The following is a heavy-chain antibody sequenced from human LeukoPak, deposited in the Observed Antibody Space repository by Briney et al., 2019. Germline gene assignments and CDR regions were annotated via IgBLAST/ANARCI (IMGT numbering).Heavy chain of an antibody. D-gene: IGHD1-20*01. J-gene: IGHJ5*02. CDR1: GGSISSGYY. Sequence: SETLSLTCTVSGGSISSGYYWGWIRQPPGKGLEWIGYIYYSGSTNYNPSLKSRVTISVDTSKNQFSLKLSSVTAADTAVYYCARETLTGTSKSNWFDPWGQGTLVTVSS. V-gene: IGHV4-61*01. CDR3: ARETLTGTSKSNWFDP. CDR2: IYYSGST.